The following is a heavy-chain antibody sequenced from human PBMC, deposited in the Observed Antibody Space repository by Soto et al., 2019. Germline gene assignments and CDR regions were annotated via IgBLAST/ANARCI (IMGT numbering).Heavy chain of an antibody. D-gene: IGHD3-22*01. Sequence: SETLSLTCTVSGGSISSYYWSWIRQPPGKGLEWIGYIYYSGSTNYNPSLKSRVTISVDTSKNQFSLKLSSVTAADAAVYYCARVDYYDSSGYYYTHPYGMDVWGQGTTVTVSS. CDR1: GGSISSYY. J-gene: IGHJ6*02. CDR3: ARVDYYDSSGYYYTHPYGMDV. CDR2: IYYSGST. V-gene: IGHV4-59*01.